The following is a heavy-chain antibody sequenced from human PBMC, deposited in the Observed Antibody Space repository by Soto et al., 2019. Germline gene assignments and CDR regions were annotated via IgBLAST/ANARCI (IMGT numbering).Heavy chain of an antibody. V-gene: IGHV4-59*12. CDR2: VSSTGST. J-gene: IGHJ3*02. CDR1: GGSLNSYY. Sequence: SETLSLTCTVSGGSLNSYYWTWIRQSPGKGLEWIGYVSSTGSTNYNPSLKSRVIMSVDTSTNQVSLKLTSVTAVDTAVYYCARKNGVLDAFDIWGQGTMVTVSS. CDR3: ARKNGVLDAFDI. D-gene: IGHD4-17*01.